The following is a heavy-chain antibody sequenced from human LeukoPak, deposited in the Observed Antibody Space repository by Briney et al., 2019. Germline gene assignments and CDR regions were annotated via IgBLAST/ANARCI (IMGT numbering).Heavy chain of an antibody. Sequence: GGSLRLSCAASGFTFSTSSFNWVRQAPGKGLEWISYISTSSTINYADSVRGRFTISRDNAKNSLYLQMNSLRAEDTAVYYCASAFWSGYYYFDYWGQGTLVTVSS. CDR2: ISTSSTI. CDR3: ASAFWSGYYYFDY. J-gene: IGHJ4*02. CDR1: GFTFSTSS. D-gene: IGHD3-3*01. V-gene: IGHV3-48*04.